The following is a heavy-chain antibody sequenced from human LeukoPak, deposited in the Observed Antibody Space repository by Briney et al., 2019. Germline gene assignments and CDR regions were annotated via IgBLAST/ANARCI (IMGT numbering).Heavy chain of an antibody. CDR2: IYYSGST. D-gene: IGHD5-18*01. CDR3: ARSFRVDTALVGY. V-gene: IGHV4-39*07. Sequence: SETLSLTCTVSGGSISSSSYYWGWIRQPPGKGLEWIGSIYYSGSTYYNPSLKSRVTISVDTSKNQFSLKLSSVTAADTAVYYCARSFRVDTALVGYWGQGTLVTVSS. CDR1: GGSISSSSYY. J-gene: IGHJ4*02.